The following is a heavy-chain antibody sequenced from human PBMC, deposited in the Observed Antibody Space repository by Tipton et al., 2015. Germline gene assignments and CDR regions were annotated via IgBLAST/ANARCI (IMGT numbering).Heavy chain of an antibody. D-gene: IGHD4-23*01. CDR3: ARARGRPGGLFDS. CDR1: SDSINKYY. Sequence: TLSLTCTVSSDSINKYYWSWIRQPPGKELEWIGYIQYSGSTNYNPSLKSRVTISVDTSKTQFSLKMSSVTASDTAVYYCARARGRPGGLFDSWGQGTLVTVSS. V-gene: IGHV4-59*01. J-gene: IGHJ4*02. CDR2: IQYSGST.